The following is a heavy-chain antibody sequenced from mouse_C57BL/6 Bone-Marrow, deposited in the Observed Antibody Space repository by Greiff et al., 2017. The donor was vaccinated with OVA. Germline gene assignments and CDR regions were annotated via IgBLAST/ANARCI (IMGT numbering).Heavy chain of an antibody. V-gene: IGHV1-81*01. Sequence: QVQLQQSGAELARPGASVKLSCKASGYTFTSYGIWWVQQSTGKGLEWIGEIYPRSGNTDYNEKVKGKATLTADKSASTAYMELRRLTSEDAAVYFCAPSSPMDYWGQGTSVTVSA. J-gene: IGHJ4*01. CDR1: GYTFTSYG. CDR3: APSSPMDY. CDR2: IYPRSGNT. D-gene: IGHD1-1*01.